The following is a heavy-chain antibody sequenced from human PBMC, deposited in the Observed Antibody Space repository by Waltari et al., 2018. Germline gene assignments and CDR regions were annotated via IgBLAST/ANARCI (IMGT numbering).Heavy chain of an antibody. D-gene: IGHD6-13*01. J-gene: IGHJ3*02. CDR2: IYHSGST. CDR3: ARAPSGIAAAGTTNAFDI. V-gene: IGHV4-4*02. CDR1: GGSIRRSHW. Sequence: QVQLQESGPGLVKPSGPLSLTCAVSGGSIRRSHWWRWVRPPPGRGLEWIGEIYHSGSTNYNPSLKSRVTISVDKSKNQFSLKLSSVTAADTAVYYCARAPSGIAAAGTTNAFDIWGQGTMVTVSS.